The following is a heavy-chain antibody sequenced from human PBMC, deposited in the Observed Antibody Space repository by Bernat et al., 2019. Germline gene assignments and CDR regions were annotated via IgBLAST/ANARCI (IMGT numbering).Heavy chain of an antibody. V-gene: IGHV3-30-3*01. Sequence: QVQLVESGGGVVQPGRSLRLSCAASGFTFSSYAMHWVRQAPGKGLEWVAVISYDGSNKYYADSVKGRFIISRDNSKNTLYLQMNSLRAEDTAVYYCARGLELDYWGQGTLVTVSS. CDR2: ISYDGSNK. D-gene: IGHD1-1*01. CDR3: ARGLELDY. CDR1: GFTFSSYA. J-gene: IGHJ4*02.